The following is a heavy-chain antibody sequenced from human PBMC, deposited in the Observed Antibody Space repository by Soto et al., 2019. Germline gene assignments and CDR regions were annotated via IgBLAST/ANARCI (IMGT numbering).Heavy chain of an antibody. CDR1: GFTFSSYH. D-gene: IGHD6-19*01. V-gene: IGHV3-21*01. CDR3: ARVWIAVAGTFFGY. J-gene: IGHJ4*02. Sequence: PGGSLRLSCAASGFTFSSYHMTWVRQAPGKGLEWVSSINPSNSHIYYADSAKGRFTISRDNSKTSLYLQMNSLRAEDTFVYFCARVWIAVAGTFFGYWGQGTLVTVSS. CDR2: INPSNSHI.